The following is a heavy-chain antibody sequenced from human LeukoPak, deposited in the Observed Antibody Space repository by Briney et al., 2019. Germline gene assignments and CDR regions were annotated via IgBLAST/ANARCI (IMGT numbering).Heavy chain of an antibody. J-gene: IGHJ5*02. CDR3: ASDSSGYPNWFDP. Sequence: SKTLSLTCAVYGGSFSGYYWSWIRQPPGKGLEWIGEINQSGSTNYNPSLKSRVTISVDTSKNQFCLKLSSVTAADTAVYYCASDSSGYPNWFDPWGQGTLVTVSS. CDR1: GGSFSGYY. D-gene: IGHD3-22*01. CDR2: INQSGST. V-gene: IGHV4-34*01.